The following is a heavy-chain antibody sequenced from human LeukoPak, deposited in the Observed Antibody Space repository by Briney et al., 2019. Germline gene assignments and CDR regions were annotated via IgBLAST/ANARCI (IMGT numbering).Heavy chain of an antibody. V-gene: IGHV4-34*01. CDR2: INHSGST. Sequence: SETLSLTCAVYGGSFSGYYWSWIRQPPGKGLEWIGEINHSGSTNYNPSLKSRVTISVDTSKNQFSLKLSSVTAADTAVYYCARGSVYGSPDYWGQGTLVTVSS. CDR1: GGSFSGYY. J-gene: IGHJ4*02. D-gene: IGHD3-10*01. CDR3: ARGSVYGSPDY.